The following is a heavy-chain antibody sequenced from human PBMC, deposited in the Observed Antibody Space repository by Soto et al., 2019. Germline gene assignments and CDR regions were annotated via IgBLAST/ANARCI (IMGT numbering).Heavy chain of an antibody. D-gene: IGHD6-6*01. J-gene: IGHJ6*03. V-gene: IGHV4-4*02. CDR2: IYHSGST. Sequence: SETLSLTCAVSSGSISSSNWWSWVRQPPGKGLEWIGEIYHSGSTIYNPSLKSRVTISVDKSKNQFSLKLSSVTAADTAVYYCARVGGSSLTYYYYYMDVWGKGTTVTVSS. CDR1: SGSISSSNW. CDR3: ARVGGSSLTYYYYYMDV.